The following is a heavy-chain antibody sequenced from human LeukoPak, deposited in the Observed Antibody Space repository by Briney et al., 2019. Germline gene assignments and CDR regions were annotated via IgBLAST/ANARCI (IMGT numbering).Heavy chain of an antibody. V-gene: IGHV3-23*01. CDR1: GFTFSTYV. CDR3: AKGRIAIYSSGWTDYFDY. CDR2: LSNSGGTT. J-gene: IGHJ4*02. D-gene: IGHD6-19*01. Sequence: GGSLRLSCVASGFTFSTYVMSWVRQAPGKGLEWVASLSNSGGTTYSADSVQGRFTISRDNSKSTLYLQMNSLRAEDTAVYYCAKGRIAIYSSGWTDYFDYWGQGTLVTVSS.